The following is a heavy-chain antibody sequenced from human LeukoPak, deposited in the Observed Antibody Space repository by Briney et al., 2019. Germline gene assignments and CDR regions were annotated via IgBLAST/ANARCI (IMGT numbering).Heavy chain of an antibody. Sequence: SETLSLTCTVSGGSISSSSYYWGWIRQPPGKGLEWIGSIYYSGSTYYNPSLKSRVTISIDTSKNQFSLKVGSVTAADTAVYYCAGDPVTSSYDIGYFDLWGRGTLVTVSS. CDR3: AGDPVTSSYDIGYFDL. CDR1: GGSISSSSYY. CDR2: IYYSGST. V-gene: IGHV4-39*07. D-gene: IGHD3-9*01. J-gene: IGHJ2*01.